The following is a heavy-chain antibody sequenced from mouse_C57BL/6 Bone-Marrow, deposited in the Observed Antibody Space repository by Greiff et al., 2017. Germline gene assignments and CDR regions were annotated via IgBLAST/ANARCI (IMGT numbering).Heavy chain of an antibody. CDR2: INPDSSTI. V-gene: IGHV4-1*01. CDR1: GIDFSRYW. Sequence: EVKLVESGGGLVQPGGSLKLSCAASGIDFSRYWLSWVRRAPGKGLEWIGEINPDSSTINYAPSLKDKFIISRANAKNTLYLQMSKVRSEDTALYYCAGRTAVDYYAMDYWGQGTSVTVSS. D-gene: IGHD3-3*01. J-gene: IGHJ4*01. CDR3: AGRTAVDYYAMDY.